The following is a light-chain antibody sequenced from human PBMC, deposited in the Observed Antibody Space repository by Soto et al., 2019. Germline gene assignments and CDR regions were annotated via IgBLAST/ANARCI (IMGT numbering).Light chain of an antibody. CDR2: DTS. J-gene: IGKJ1*01. V-gene: IGKV3-20*01. CDR3: QQYGASPWT. Sequence: EVELTRSPGTLSLSPGERATLSCRASQSVSSSHLAWYQQKRGQAPRLLIYDTSTRATGIPDRFSGSGSGTDFTLTISRLEPDDFAVYHCQQYGASPWTFGQGTKVDIK. CDR1: QSVSSSH.